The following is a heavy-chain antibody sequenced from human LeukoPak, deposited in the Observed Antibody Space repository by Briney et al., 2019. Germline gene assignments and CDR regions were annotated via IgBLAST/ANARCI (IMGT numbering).Heavy chain of an antibody. CDR2: VNSDGSST. J-gene: IGHJ4*02. D-gene: IGHD6-19*01. CDR3: ARGSTQYSSGWYGLDY. Sequence: GGSLRLSCAASGFAFSSYWMHWVRQAPGKGLVWVSRVNSDGSSTTYADSVKGRFTISRDNAKNTLYLQMNSLRAEDTAVYYCARGSTQYSSGWYGLDYWGQGTLVTVSS. V-gene: IGHV3-74*01. CDR1: GFAFSSYW.